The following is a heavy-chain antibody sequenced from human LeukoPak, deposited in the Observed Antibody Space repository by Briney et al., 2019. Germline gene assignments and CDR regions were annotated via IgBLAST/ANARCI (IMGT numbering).Heavy chain of an antibody. CDR3: AKDSGDSSWGTLYYYYGMDV. D-gene: IGHD6-13*01. CDR2: ISNDGGNK. CDR1: GFTFSSYG. V-gene: IGHV3-30*18. Sequence: GGSLRLSCAASGFTFSSYGMHWVRQAPGKGLEWVAVISNDGGNKYYADSVKGRFTISRDNSKNTLYLQMNSLRAEDTAVYYCAKDSGDSSWGTLYYYYGMDVWGQGTTVTVSS. J-gene: IGHJ6*02.